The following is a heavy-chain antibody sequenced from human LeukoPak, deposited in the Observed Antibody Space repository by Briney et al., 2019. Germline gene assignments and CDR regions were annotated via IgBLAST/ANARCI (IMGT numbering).Heavy chain of an antibody. CDR1: FDSISSYY. CDR2: IYYSGST. D-gene: IGHD2/OR15-2a*01. V-gene: IGHV4-59*08. CDR3: ARLLHAFDI. Sequence: SETLSLTCTVSFDSISSYYWSWIRQPPGKGLEWIGYIYYSGSTIYNPSLKSRVSISLDTSKNQFSLMLRSVTAADTAVYYCARLLHAFDIWGQGTMVTDSS. J-gene: IGHJ3*02.